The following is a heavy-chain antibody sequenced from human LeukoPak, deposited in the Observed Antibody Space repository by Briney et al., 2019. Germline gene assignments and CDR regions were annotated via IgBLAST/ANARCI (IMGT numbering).Heavy chain of an antibody. J-gene: IGHJ6*03. CDR1: GYTFTSYD. Sequence: ASVKVSCKASGYTFTSYDINWVRQATGQGLEWMGWMNPNSGNTGYAQKFQGRVTMTRNTSISTAYMQLSSLRSEDTAVYYCARPAYNCNEYYCYYYMDVWGKGATVTVSS. CDR2: MNPNSGNT. CDR3: ARPAYNCNEYYCYYYMDV. V-gene: IGHV1-8*01. D-gene: IGHD1-20*01.